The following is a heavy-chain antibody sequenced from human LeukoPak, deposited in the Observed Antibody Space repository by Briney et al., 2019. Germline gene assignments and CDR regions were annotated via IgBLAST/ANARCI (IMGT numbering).Heavy chain of an antibody. CDR1: GFTFSSYA. Sequence: PGGSLRLSCAASGFTFSSYAVSWVRQAPGKGLEWVSSISGSGGSTYSADSVKGRFTISRDNSKNTLSLQMNGLRAEDTAVYYCAKDRTRYTGYVHFDYWGQGTLVTVSS. V-gene: IGHV3-23*01. CDR2: ISGSGGST. CDR3: AKDRTRYTGYVHFDY. J-gene: IGHJ4*02. D-gene: IGHD5-12*01.